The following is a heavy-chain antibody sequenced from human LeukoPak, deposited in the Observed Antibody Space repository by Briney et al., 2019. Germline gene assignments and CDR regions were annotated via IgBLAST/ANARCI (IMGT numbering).Heavy chain of an antibody. J-gene: IGHJ4*02. CDR1: GFTFSNAW. D-gene: IGHD6-6*01. Sequence: PGGSLRLSCAASGFTFSNAWMSWVRQAPGKGLEWVGRIKSKTDGGTTDYAAPVKGRFTISRDDSKNTLYLQMNSLKTEDTAVYYCTTDLGSSAPYFDYWGQGTLVTVSS. V-gene: IGHV3-15*01. CDR2: IKSKTDGGTT. CDR3: TTDLGSSAPYFDY.